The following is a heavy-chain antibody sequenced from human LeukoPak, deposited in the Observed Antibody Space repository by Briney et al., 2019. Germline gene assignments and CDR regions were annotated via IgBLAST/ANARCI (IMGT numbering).Heavy chain of an antibody. D-gene: IGHD6-13*01. Sequence: ASVKVSCKASGYTFTSYGISWVRQAPGQGLEWMGWISAYNGNTNYAQKLQGRVTMTTDTSTSTAYMELRSLRSDDTAVYYCARMVGSSWYSYYYYGMDVWGQGTTVTVPS. J-gene: IGHJ6*02. CDR3: ARMVGSSWYSYYYYGMDV. V-gene: IGHV1-18*01. CDR2: ISAYNGNT. CDR1: GYTFTSYG.